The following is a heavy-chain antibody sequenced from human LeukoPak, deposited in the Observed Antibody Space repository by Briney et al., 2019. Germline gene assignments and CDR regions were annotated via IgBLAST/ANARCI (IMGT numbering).Heavy chain of an antibody. Sequence: PETLSLTCTVSGGSISSYYWSWIRQPPGKGLEWIGYIYYSGSTNYNPSLKSRVTISVDTSKNQFSLKLSSVTAADTAVYYCAREGRRSDCSSTSCYAKLYNWFDPWGQGTLVTVSS. CDR1: GGSISSYY. V-gene: IGHV4-59*01. D-gene: IGHD2-2*01. CDR2: IYYSGST. J-gene: IGHJ5*02. CDR3: AREGRRSDCSSTSCYAKLYNWFDP.